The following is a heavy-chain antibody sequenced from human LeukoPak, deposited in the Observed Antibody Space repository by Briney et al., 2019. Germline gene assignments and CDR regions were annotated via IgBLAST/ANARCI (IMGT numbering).Heavy chain of an antibody. CDR2: INPNTGGT. V-gene: IGHV1-2*02. Sequence: ASVKVSCKASGYTFTGYYIHWVRQAPGQGFEWMGWINPNTGGTDYAQKFQDRIAISTYTSISTAYMELSRLRSDDTALYYCARDLATIDGIAWYYFENWGQGTLVTVS. CDR1: GYTFTGYY. D-gene: IGHD5-12*01. J-gene: IGHJ4*02. CDR3: ARDLATIDGIAWYYFEN.